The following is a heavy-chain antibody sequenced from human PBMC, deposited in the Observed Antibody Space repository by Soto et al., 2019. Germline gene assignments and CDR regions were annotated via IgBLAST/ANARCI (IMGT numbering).Heavy chain of an antibody. D-gene: IGHD3-22*01. CDR3: ARERVQKPRITMTRRLTRSYYFDY. CDR1: GYTFTSYA. CDR2: INVGNGNT. V-gene: IGHV1-3*01. Sequence: ASVKVSCKASGYTFTSYAMHWVRQAPGQRLEWMGWINVGNGNTEYSQKLQGRVTITRDTSATTAYMELSSLRSEDTAVYYCARERVQKPRITMTRRLTRSYYFDYWGQGTLVTVPS. J-gene: IGHJ4*02.